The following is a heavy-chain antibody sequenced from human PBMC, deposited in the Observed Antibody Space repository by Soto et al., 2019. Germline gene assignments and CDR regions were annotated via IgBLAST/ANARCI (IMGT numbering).Heavy chain of an antibody. Sequence: GASVKVSCKASGGTFSSYAISWVRQAPGQGLEWMGIINPSGGSTSYAQKFQGRVTMTRDTSTSTVYMELSSLRSEDTAVYYCARERCSGGSCYCDYWGQGTLVTVSS. J-gene: IGHJ4*02. CDR3: ARERCSGGSCYCDY. D-gene: IGHD2-15*01. CDR2: INPSGGST. CDR1: GGTFSSYA. V-gene: IGHV1-46*01.